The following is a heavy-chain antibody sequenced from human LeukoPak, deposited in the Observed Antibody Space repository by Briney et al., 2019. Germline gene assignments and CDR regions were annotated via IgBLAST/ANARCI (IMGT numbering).Heavy chain of an antibody. D-gene: IGHD5-18*01. CDR2: ISSSSSYI. CDR3: ARVGGYIDYYYYMDV. CDR1: GFTFSSYS. V-gene: IGHV3-21*01. Sequence: GGSLRLSCAASGFTFSSYSMNWVRQAPGKGLEWVSSISSSSSYIYYADSVKGRFTISRDNAKNSLYLQMNSLRAEDTAVYYCARVGGYIDYYYYMDVWGKGTTVTISS. J-gene: IGHJ6*03.